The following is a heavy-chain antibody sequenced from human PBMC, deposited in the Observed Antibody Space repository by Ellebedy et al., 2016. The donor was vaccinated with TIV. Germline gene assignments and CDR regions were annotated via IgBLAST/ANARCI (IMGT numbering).Heavy chain of an antibody. CDR3: ARTAGEHDRYYYYMDV. J-gene: IGHJ6*03. CDR1: GFTFSTYS. Sequence: PGGSLRLSCAASGFTFSTYSMNWVRQTPGKGLEWVSSISGSGASIFYGGSLEGRFTISRDNAGKSLYLHVNSLRAEDTAVYYCARTAGEHDRYYYYMDVWGKGTTVTVSS. D-gene: IGHD3-10*01. CDR2: ISGSGASI. V-gene: IGHV3-21*01.